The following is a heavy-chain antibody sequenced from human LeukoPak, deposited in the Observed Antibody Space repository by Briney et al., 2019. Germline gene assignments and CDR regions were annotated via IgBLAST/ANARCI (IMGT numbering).Heavy chain of an antibody. J-gene: IGHJ4*02. Sequence: ASVRVSCKASGYTFTAYHLHFVRRAPGQGLEWLGWVHPKSGETNYAQKFQGRVTMTRNVSTSTVYMELSSLRSDDTAVYYCARTCCSETSKFDYWGQGTLVTVSS. CDR3: ARTCCSETSKFDY. V-gene: IGHV1-2*02. D-gene: IGHD2-15*01. CDR1: GYTFTAYH. CDR2: VHPKSGET.